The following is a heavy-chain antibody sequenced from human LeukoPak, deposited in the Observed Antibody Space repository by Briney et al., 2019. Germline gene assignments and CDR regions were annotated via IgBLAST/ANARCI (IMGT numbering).Heavy chain of an antibody. D-gene: IGHD3-22*01. CDR3: ARDFVHYYDSSGFKDLGAFDI. V-gene: IGHV1-24*01. CDR2: FDPEDGET. Sequence: GASVKASCKVSGYTLTELSMHWVRQAPGKGLEWMGGFDPEDGETIYAQKFQGRVTMTQDTSTDTAYMELSSLRSEDTAVYYCARDFVHYYDSSGFKDLGAFDIWGQGTMVTVSS. CDR1: GYTLTELS. J-gene: IGHJ3*02.